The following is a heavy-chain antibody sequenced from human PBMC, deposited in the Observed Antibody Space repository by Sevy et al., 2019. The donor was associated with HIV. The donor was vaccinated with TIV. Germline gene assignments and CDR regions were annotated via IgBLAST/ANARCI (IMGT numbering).Heavy chain of an antibody. CDR3: ARDSARVIVPTAGFYS. J-gene: IGHJ5*01. CDR1: GFTFRSFS. V-gene: IGHV3-33*01. Sequence: GGSLRLSCSASGFTFRSFSMHWVRQAPGKGLEWVAAIWYDGRTKQYADSVKGRFTISRDNSKNMLSLEMNSLRAEDTGLYFCARDSARVIVPTAGFYSWGQGTVVTVSS. D-gene: IGHD1-1*01. CDR2: IWYDGRTK.